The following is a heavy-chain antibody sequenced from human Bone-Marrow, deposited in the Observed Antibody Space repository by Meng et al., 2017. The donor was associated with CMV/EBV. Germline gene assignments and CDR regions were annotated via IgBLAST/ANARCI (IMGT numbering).Heavy chain of an antibody. V-gene: IGHV3-15*01. J-gene: IGHJ4*02. CDR3: TTDYVLTYYDFWSGYPPFDY. D-gene: IGHD3-3*01. CDR2: IKSKTDGGTT. Sequence: LSLTCAASGFTFSNAWMSWVRQAPGKGLEWVGRIKSKTDGGTTDYAAPVKGRFTISRDDSKNTLYLQMNSLKTEDTAVYYCTTDYVLTYYDFWSGYPPFDYWGQGTLVPVSS. CDR1: GFTFSNAW.